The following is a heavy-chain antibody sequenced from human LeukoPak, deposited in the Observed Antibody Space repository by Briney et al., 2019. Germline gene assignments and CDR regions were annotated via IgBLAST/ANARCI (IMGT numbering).Heavy chain of an antibody. J-gene: IGHJ4*02. CDR3: ARGGGSSQLIDY. CDR1: GGSISSYY. V-gene: IGHV4-59*12. Sequence: SETLSLTCTVSGGSISSYYWSWIRQPPGKGLEWIGYIYYSGSTNYNPSLKSRVTISVDTSKNQFSLKLSSVTAADTAVYYCARGGGSSQLIDYWGQGTLVTVSS. CDR2: IYYSGST. D-gene: IGHD6-13*01.